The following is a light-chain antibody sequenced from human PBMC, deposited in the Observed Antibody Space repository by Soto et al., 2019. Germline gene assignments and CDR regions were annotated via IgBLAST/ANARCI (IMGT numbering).Light chain of an antibody. CDR3: QQYNSYSPKT. CDR1: QSISSW. V-gene: IGKV1-5*01. CDR2: DAS. Sequence: EIQMTQSPSTLSASVGDRVTITCRASQSISSWLAWYQQKPGKAPKLLIYDASSLESGVPSRFSGSGSGTEFTLTISSLRPDDFATYYCQQYNSYSPKTFGQGTKVDIK. J-gene: IGKJ1*01.